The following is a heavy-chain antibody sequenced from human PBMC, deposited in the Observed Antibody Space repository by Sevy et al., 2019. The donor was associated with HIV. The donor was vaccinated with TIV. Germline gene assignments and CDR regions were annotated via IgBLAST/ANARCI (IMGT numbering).Heavy chain of an antibody. CDR3: ARDRTIGGYYPSFDY. Sequence: GGSLRLSCAASGFTVSSNYMTWVRQAPGKGLEWVSVIYSGGSTYYADSVKGRFTISRDNSKNTLYLQMNSLRAEDTAVYYCARDRTIGGYYPSFDYWGQGTLVTVSS. V-gene: IGHV3-66*01. CDR1: GFTVSSNY. J-gene: IGHJ4*02. CDR2: IYSGGST. D-gene: IGHD3-22*01.